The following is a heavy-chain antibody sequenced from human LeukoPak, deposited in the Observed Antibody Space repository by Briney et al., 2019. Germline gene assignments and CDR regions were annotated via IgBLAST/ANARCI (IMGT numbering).Heavy chain of an antibody. CDR2: IRYDGSNK. D-gene: IGHD6-13*01. CDR3: AKIIAAAGYYYYYYMDV. J-gene: IGHJ6*03. Sequence: GGSLRLSCAASGFTFSSYGMHWVRQAPGKGLEWVAFIRYDGSNKYYADSVKGRFTISRDNSKNTLYLQMNSLRAEDKAVYYCAKIIAAAGYYYYYYMDVWGKGTTVTVSS. CDR1: GFTFSSYG. V-gene: IGHV3-30*02.